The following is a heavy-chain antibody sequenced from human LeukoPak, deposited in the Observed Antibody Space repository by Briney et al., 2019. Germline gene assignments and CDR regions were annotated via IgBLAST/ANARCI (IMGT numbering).Heavy chain of an antibody. J-gene: IGHJ4*02. CDR1: GFTFNTYS. CDR3: AGTYYYGSGSYFLAAY. CDR2: ISSSSSHI. V-gene: IGHV3-48*01. D-gene: IGHD3-10*01. Sequence: GGSLRLSCAASGFTFNTYSMNWVRQAPGRGLEWVSYISSSSSHIYYADSVKGRFTISRDNAKNSLFLQMNSLRAEDTAVYYCAGTYYYGSGSYFLAAYWGQGTLVTVSS.